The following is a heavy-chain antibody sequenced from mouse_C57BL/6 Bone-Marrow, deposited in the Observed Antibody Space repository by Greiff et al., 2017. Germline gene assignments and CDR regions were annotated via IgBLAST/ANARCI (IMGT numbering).Heavy chain of an antibody. J-gene: IGHJ2*01. CDR2: IHPSDSDT. Sequence: QVQLQQPGAELVKPGASVKVSCKASGYTFTSYWMHWVKQRPGKGLEWIGRIHPSDSDTNYNQKFKGKATLTVDKYSNTAYMQLSSLTSEDSAVYFCARGIRTHWGQGTTLTVSS. V-gene: IGHV1-74*01. CDR1: GYTFTSYW. CDR3: ARGIRTH.